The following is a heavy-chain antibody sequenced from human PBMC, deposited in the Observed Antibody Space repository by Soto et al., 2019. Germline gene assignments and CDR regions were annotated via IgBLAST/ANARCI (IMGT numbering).Heavy chain of an antibody. CDR1: GYTFTSYY. V-gene: IGHV1-46*01. CDR3: ARTRGYYDSSGYPYYFDY. D-gene: IGHD3-22*01. CDR2: INPSGGST. J-gene: IGHJ4*02. Sequence: GASVKVSCKASGYTFTSYYMHWVRQAPGQGLEWMGIINPSGGSTSYAQKFQGRVTMTRDTSTSTVYMELSSLRSEDTAVYYCARTRGYYDSSGYPYYFDYWGQGTLVTVSS.